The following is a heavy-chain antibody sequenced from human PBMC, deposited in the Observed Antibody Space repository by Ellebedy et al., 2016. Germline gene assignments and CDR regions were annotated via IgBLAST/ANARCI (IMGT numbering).Heavy chain of an antibody. CDR3: VRDGNGGVIPFDH. V-gene: IGHV3-53*01. J-gene: IGHJ4*02. Sequence: GESLKISCAASGFTFSSNVMSWVRQAPGKGLEWVSVIYVDGRTFYSDSVKGRFTVSRDISKNVVYFQLNSLRGDDTAVYYCVRDGNGGVIPFDHWGRGTLVTVSS. CDR1: GFTFSSNV. CDR2: IYVDGRT. D-gene: IGHD4-23*01.